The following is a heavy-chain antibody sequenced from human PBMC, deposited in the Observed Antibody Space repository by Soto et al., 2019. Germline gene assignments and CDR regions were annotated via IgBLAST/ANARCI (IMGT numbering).Heavy chain of an antibody. CDR1: GGSISSYY. V-gene: IGHV4-59*08. J-gene: IGHJ4*02. CDR2: IYNSGST. Sequence: SETLSLTCTVSGGSISSYYWSWIRQPPGKGLEWVWYIYNSGSTNYNPSLKSRFTISVDTSKNQFSLKLSCVTAADTAVYYCARHGYCSGGTCYLDYWGQGTLVTVSS. CDR3: ARHGYCSGGTCYLDY. D-gene: IGHD2-15*01.